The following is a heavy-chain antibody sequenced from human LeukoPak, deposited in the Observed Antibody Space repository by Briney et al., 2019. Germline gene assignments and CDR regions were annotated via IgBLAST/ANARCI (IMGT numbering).Heavy chain of an antibody. CDR2: DFYNGAT. V-gene: IGHV4-39*01. D-gene: IGHD3-10*01. CDR1: GGSISSSIYY. J-gene: IGHJ4*02. Sequence: SETLSLTCIVSGGSISSSIYYWAWVRQPPGKGLEWIGTDFYNGATQYSPSLRSRVTISIDTSTNQFSLKLTSVTAADTAVYYCARQAGPRGFDYWGQGTLVTVSS. CDR3: ARQAGPRGFDY.